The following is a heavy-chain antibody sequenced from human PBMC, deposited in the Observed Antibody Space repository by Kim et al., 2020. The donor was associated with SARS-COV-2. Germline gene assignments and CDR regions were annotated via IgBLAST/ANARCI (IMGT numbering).Heavy chain of an antibody. Sequence: SETLSLTCAVYGGRLSGYYWTWIRQSPGKGLEWLAEINYNTGTTTYNPSLKSRATISVNTSKNQFSLNVTSVTAADTAVYFCARGGGAKWGQGTLVTVSS. J-gene: IGHJ4*02. D-gene: IGHD1-26*01. CDR3: ARGGGAK. V-gene: IGHV4-34*01. CDR2: INYNTGTT. CDR1: GGRLSGYY.